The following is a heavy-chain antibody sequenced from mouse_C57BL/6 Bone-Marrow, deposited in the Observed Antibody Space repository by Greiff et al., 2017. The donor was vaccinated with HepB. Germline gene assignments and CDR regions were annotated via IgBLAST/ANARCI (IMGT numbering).Heavy chain of an antibody. J-gene: IGHJ2*01. D-gene: IGHD3-3*01. V-gene: IGHV1-64*01. CDR2: IHPNSGST. Sequence: QVQLQQPGAELVKPGASVKLSCKASGYTFTSYWMHWVKQRPGQGLEWIGMIHPNSGSTNYNKKFKSKATLTVDKSSSTAYMQLSSLTSEDSAVYYCARLSPLGVFDYWGQGTTLTVSS. CDR3: ARLSPLGVFDY. CDR1: GYTFTSYW.